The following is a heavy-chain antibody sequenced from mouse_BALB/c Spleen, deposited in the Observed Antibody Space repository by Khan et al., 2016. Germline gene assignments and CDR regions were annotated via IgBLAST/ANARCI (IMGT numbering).Heavy chain of an antibody. Sequence: EVKLEESGGGLVQPGGSMKLSCAASGFTFSDTWMDWVRQSPEKGLEWVAEIRSKSNNHATYYAESVKGRFTISSDDSRSSVYLQMNSISAEDSGIYLCRSGYFDHWGQGTTLTVSS. CDR1: GFTFSDTW. J-gene: IGHJ2*01. CDR2: IRSKSNNHAT. V-gene: IGHV6-6*01. CDR3: RSGYFDH.